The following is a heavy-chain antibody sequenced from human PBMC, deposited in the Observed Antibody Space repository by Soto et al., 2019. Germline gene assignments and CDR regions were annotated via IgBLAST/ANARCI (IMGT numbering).Heavy chain of an antibody. J-gene: IGHJ5*02. D-gene: IGHD6-25*01. CDR2: IYSGGNT. CDR3: ARSSSGYRFDP. Sequence: SESLSLTCTLYGGSLSSYVWTWIRQPPGKGLEWTGYIYSGGNTNYTPSLKSRVAISLDTSKNHSSLKLNSVTAADTAVYYCARSSSGYRFDPWGQGTLVTVSS. V-gene: IGHV4-59*01. CDR1: GGSLSSYV.